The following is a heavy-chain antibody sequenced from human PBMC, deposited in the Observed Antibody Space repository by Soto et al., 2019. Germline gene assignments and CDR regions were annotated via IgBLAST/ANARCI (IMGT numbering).Heavy chain of an antibody. CDR3: ARVADYFAY. D-gene: IGHD2-15*01. CDR2: ISSSSSYI. V-gene: IGHV3-21*01. CDR1: GFTFSSYS. J-gene: IGHJ4*02. Sequence: EVQLVESGGGLVKPGGSLRLSCAASGFTFSSYSMNWVRQAPGKGLEWVSSISSSSSYIYYADSVKGRFTISRDNAKNPLNLKMTSLRAEDTAVYYCARVADYFAYWGQGTLVTVSS.